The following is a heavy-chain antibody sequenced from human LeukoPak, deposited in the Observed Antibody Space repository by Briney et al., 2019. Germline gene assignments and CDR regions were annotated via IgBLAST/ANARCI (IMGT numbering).Heavy chain of an antibody. CDR1: GGSFSGYY. V-gene: IGHV4-34*01. Sequence: SETLSFTCAVYGGSFSGYYWSWIRQPPGKGLEWIGEINHSGSTNYNPSLKSRVTISVDTSKNQFSLKLSSVTAADTAVYYCAWIAARQGRYFDYWGQGTLVTVSS. CDR2: INHSGST. J-gene: IGHJ4*02. CDR3: AWIAARQGRYFDY. D-gene: IGHD6-6*01.